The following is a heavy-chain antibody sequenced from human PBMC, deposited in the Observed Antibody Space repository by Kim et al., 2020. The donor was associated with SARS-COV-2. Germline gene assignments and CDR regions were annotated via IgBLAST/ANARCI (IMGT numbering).Heavy chain of an antibody. D-gene: IGHD3-10*01. J-gene: IGHJ6*01. Sequence: GGSLRLSCAASGFTFSSYGMNWVRQAPGKGPEWISYISTGSTTINYADSVKGRFTISRDNAENSLYVQMDSLRDEDTAVYYCARDFTGGSGGYSGGMDG. CDR3: ARDFTGGSGGYSGGMDG. V-gene: IGHV3-48*02. CDR1: GFTFSSYG. CDR2: ISTGSTTI.